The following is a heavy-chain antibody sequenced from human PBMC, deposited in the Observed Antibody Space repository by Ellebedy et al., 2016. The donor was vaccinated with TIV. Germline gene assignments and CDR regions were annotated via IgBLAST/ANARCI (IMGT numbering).Heavy chain of an antibody. V-gene: IGHV3-23*01. CDR2: FSGTGATT. Sequence: GESLKISCAASGFTFSSYAMSWVRQAPGKGLEWVSGFSGTGATTYYADSVKGRFTISRDTSKNTRFLQMSSLRAEDTAVYFCARRSTDHAFDSWGQGTLVTVSS. CDR1: GFTFSSYA. J-gene: IGHJ4*02. D-gene: IGHD2-8*02. CDR3: ARRSTDHAFDS.